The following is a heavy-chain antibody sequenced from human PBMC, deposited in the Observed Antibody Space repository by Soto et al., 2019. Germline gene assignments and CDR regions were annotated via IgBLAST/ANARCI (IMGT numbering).Heavy chain of an antibody. V-gene: IGHV4-31*03. CDR3: ARAVDRDPPDY. CDR2: MFYSGTA. Sequence: SETLSLTCTVSGASISRGGYSWSWIRQHPGKGLEWIGYMFYSGTAHYNPSLQSRVTLSLDTFNNHFYLNLTSMTVADSAVYYCARAVDRDPPDYWGPGTLVTVSS. J-gene: IGHJ4*02. CDR1: GASISRGGYS.